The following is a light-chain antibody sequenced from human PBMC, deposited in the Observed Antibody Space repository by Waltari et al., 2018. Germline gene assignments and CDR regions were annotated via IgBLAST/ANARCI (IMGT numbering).Light chain of an antibody. Sequence: SSELTQDPAVSVALGQTVRITCQGDSLRSYYASWYQQKPGQAPVLVIYGKNHRPSGIPDRFSGSSSGNTASWTITGAQAEDEADYYCNSRDSSGNQGVFGGGTKLTVL. CDR2: GKN. J-gene: IGLJ2*01. CDR1: SLRSYY. V-gene: IGLV3-19*01. CDR3: NSRDSSGNQGV.